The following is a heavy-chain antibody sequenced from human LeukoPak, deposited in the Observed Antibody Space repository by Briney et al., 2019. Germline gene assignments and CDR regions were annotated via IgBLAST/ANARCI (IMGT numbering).Heavy chain of an antibody. J-gene: IGHJ3*02. CDR3: ATHTIVGVVTYGFPI. CDR1: GYTGIELS. CDR2: FVPEDAET. V-gene: IGHV1-24*01. D-gene: IGHD3-3*01. Sequence: ASVKVSCKLSGYTGIELSMNWVRQAPGKGLEWLGGFVPEDAETVYAQKFQGGVTMTEDTSTATAYMELSRLTSEDTAVYYCATHTIVGVVTYGFPIWGRGTLVTVSS.